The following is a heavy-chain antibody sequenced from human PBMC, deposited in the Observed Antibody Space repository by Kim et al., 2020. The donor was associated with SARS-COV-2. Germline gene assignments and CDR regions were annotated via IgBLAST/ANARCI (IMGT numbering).Heavy chain of an antibody. J-gene: IGHJ4*02. CDR2: SAGSST. Sequence: SAGSSTSYADSVKGRFTISRDNAKNTLYLQMSSLRAEDTAVYYCARGFDYWGQGTLVTVSS. CDR3: ARGFDY. V-gene: IGHV3-74*01.